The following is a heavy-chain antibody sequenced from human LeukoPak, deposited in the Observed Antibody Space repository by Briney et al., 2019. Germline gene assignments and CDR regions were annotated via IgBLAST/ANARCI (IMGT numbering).Heavy chain of an antibody. Sequence: PGRSLRLSCTASGFTFGDYAMSWVRQAPGKGLEWVGFIRSKAYGGTTEYAASVKGRFTISRDDSKSIAYLQMNSLKTEDTAVYYCTRDAIVGATLDYFDYWGQGTLVAVSS. CDR2: IRSKAYGGTT. V-gene: IGHV3-49*04. CDR1: GFTFGDYA. CDR3: TRDAIVGATLDYFDY. J-gene: IGHJ4*02. D-gene: IGHD1-26*01.